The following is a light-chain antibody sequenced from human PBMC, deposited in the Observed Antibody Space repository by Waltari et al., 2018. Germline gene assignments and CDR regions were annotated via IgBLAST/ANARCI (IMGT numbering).Light chain of an antibody. Sequence: SSELTQDPAVSVALGQTVRITCQGDSLRSYYASWYQQKPGPAPGLAPYGKNNRPSGIPDRFSGSGSGNTASLTITGAQSEYEADYYCNSRDSSGNHLVFGGGTKLTVL. V-gene: IGLV3-19*01. CDR2: GKN. CDR1: SLRSYY. CDR3: NSRDSSGNHLV. J-gene: IGLJ2*01.